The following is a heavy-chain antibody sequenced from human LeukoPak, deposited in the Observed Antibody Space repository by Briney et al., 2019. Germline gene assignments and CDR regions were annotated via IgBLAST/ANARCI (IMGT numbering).Heavy chain of an antibody. Sequence: SETLSLTCTVSGGSISSYYWSWIRQPPGKGLEWIGYIYYSGSTNYNPSLKSRVTISVDTSKNQFSLKLSSVTAADTAVYYCARDTIISGSMDVWGKGTTVTVSS. CDR2: IYYSGST. CDR1: GGSISSYY. V-gene: IGHV4-59*01. D-gene: IGHD3-22*01. CDR3: ARDTIISGSMDV. J-gene: IGHJ6*03.